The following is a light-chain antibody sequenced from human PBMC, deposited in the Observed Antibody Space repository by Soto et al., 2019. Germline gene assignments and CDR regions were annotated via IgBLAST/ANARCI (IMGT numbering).Light chain of an antibody. CDR3: QSYDSSLSGSDYV. V-gene: IGLV1-40*01. CDR2: GNS. J-gene: IGLJ1*01. Sequence: QSVLTKPPSVSGAPGQRVTISWTGSSSNIGAGYDVHWYQQLPGTAPKLLIYGNSNPPLGVPDRFTGSKSGTSASLASTGLQAEDEADYYCQSYDSSLSGSDYVFGTGTKLTVL. CDR1: SSNIGAGYD.